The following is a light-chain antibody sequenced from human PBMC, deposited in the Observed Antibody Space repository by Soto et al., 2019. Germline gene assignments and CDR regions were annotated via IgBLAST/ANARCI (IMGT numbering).Light chain of an antibody. Sequence: EIVLTQSPATLSLSPGEGATVSCRASQSVSSYLAWYQQKPGQAPRLLIFDASSRATGIPDRFSGGGSGTDFTLTISRLEPEDFAVYYCQQFSSYPLTFGGGTKVDI. CDR2: DAS. V-gene: IGKV3-20*01. J-gene: IGKJ4*01. CDR1: QSVSSY. CDR3: QQFSSYPLT.